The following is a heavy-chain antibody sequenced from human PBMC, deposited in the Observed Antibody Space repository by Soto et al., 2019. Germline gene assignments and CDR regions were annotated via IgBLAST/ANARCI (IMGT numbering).Heavy chain of an antibody. V-gene: IGHV4-4*07. Sequence: PSETLSLTCTVSGGSISSYYWSWIRQPAGKGLEWIGRIYTSGSTNYNPSLKSRVTMSVDTSKNQFSLKLSSVTAADTAMYYCARDFFHYDFWSGYYYNWFDPWGQGTLVTVSS. CDR1: GGSISSYY. CDR2: IYTSGST. D-gene: IGHD3-3*01. J-gene: IGHJ5*02. CDR3: ARDFFHYDFWSGYYYNWFDP.